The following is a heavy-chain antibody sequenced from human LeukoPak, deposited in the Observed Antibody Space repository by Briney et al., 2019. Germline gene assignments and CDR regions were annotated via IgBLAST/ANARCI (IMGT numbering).Heavy chain of an antibody. Sequence: SETLSLTCTVSGGSISSSSYYWSWIRQPAGKGLEWLGRIYTSGSTNYNPSLKSRFTISVDKSKNQFSLKLSSVTAADTAVYYCAAMIGYFDYWGQGILVTVSS. CDR1: GGSISSSSYY. D-gene: IGHD3-22*01. V-gene: IGHV4-61*02. CDR3: AAMIGYFDY. J-gene: IGHJ4*02. CDR2: IYTSGST.